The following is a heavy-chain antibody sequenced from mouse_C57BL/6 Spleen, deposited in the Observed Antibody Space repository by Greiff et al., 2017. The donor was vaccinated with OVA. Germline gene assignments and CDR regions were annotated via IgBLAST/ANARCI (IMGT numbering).Heavy chain of an antibody. CDR3: ARTGYYGSSSYFDY. CDR2: IYPSDSET. CDR1: GYTFTSYW. J-gene: IGHJ2*01. D-gene: IGHD1-1*01. Sequence: QVHVKQSGAELVRPGSSVKLSCKASGYTFTSYWMDWVKQRPGQGLEWIGNIYPSDSETHYNQKFKDKPTLTVDKSSSTAYMQLSSLTSEDSAVYYCARTGYYGSSSYFDYWGQGTTLTVSS. V-gene: IGHV1-61*01.